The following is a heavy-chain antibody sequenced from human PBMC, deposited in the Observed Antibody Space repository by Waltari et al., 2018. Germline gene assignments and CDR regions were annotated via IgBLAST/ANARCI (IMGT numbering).Heavy chain of an antibody. CDR3: ARGGGAQAFDI. D-gene: IGHD2-21*01. J-gene: IGHJ3*02. Sequence: EVQLVESGGGLVKPGGSLRLSCAASGFTFSSYRMNWVRQVPGKGVEGVSSMSRSSSYIYYAESVKGRFTISRDNSKNSLYLQMNSLRAEDTAVYYCARGGGAQAFDIWGQGTMVTVSS. V-gene: IGHV3-21*01. CDR2: MSRSSSYI. CDR1: GFTFSSYR.